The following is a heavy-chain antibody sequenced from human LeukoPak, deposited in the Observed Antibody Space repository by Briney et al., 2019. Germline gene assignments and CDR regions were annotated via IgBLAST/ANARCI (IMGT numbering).Heavy chain of an antibody. V-gene: IGHV3-23*01. J-gene: IGHJ1*01. Sequence: PGGSLRLSCAASGFTFSSYTMSWVRQAPGKGLEWVSAISGSGGSTYYADSVKGRFTISRDNSKNTLYLQMNSLRAEDTAVYYCAKDPRRITMIVVVTAEYFQHWGQGTLVTVSS. D-gene: IGHD3-22*01. CDR2: ISGSGGST. CDR1: GFTFSSYT. CDR3: AKDPRRITMIVVVTAEYFQH.